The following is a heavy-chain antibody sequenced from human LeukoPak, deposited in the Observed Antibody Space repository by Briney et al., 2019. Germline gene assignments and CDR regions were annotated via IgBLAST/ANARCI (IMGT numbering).Heavy chain of an antibody. CDR1: GGSVSSGSYY. CDR3: ARGRTFDN. V-gene: IGHV4-61*01. CDR2: IYDRRST. Sequence: PSETLSLTCTVSGGSVSSGSYYWSWLPQPPGKGLEWIGNIYDRRSTKYNPSLKSRVTISVGTSNNQFSLRLSSVTAADTAVYYCARGRTFDNWGQGTLVTVSS. J-gene: IGHJ4*02.